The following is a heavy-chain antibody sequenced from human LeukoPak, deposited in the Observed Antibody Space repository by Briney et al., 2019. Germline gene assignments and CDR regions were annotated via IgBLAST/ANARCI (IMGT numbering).Heavy chain of an antibody. CDR3: GREGGARLGGGAFDI. Sequence: ASQTLSLTCTVSGVSISSGGYYWSWLRQHPGKGLEWIGYIYYSGSTYYNPSLKSRVTISVDTSKNQFSLKLSSVTVADTAVYYGGREGGARLGGGAFDIWGQGTMVTVSS. J-gene: IGHJ3*02. V-gene: IGHV4-31*03. CDR1: GVSISSGGYY. CDR2: IYYSGST. D-gene: IGHD3-16*01.